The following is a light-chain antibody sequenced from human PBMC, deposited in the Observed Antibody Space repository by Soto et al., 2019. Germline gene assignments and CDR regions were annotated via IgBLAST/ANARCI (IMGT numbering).Light chain of an antibody. J-gene: IGKJ5*01. CDR1: QGISSY. CDR3: QQYGSLIT. CDR2: AAS. Sequence: DIQLTQTPSFLSASVGDRVTISFSASQGISSYLAWYQQKPGKAPKLLIYAASTLQSGVPSRFSGSGSGTDFTLTISRLEPEDFAVYYCQQYGSLITFGQGTLLEI. V-gene: IGKV1-9*01.